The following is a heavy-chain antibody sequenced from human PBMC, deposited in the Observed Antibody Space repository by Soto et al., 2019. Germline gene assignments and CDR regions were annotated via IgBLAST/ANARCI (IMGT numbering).Heavy chain of an antibody. J-gene: IGHJ6*02. CDR2: INPSGGST. Sequence: AVKVSCKDSGYTFDRCDINWVRPALRQGREWRGIINPSGGSTSYAQKFQGRVTMTRDTSTSTVYMELSSLRSEDTAVYYCARDGMTTVEDGDYYYYGMDVWGQGTTVTVSS. CDR1: GYTFDRCD. D-gene: IGHD4-4*01. CDR3: ARDGMTTVEDGDYYYYGMDV. V-gene: IGHV1-46*02.